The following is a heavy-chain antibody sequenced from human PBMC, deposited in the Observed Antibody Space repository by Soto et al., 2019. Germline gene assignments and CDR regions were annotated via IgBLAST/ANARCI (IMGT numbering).Heavy chain of an antibody. V-gene: IGHV3-30-3*01. Sequence: GGSLRLSCAASGFTFSSYAMHWVRQAPGKGLEWVAVISYDGSNKYYADSVKGRFTISRDNSKNTLYLQMNSLRAEDTAVYYCAREVNNWNYASGWFDPWGQGTLVTVSS. D-gene: IGHD1-7*01. CDR2: ISYDGSNK. CDR3: AREVNNWNYASGWFDP. CDR1: GFTFSSYA. J-gene: IGHJ5*02.